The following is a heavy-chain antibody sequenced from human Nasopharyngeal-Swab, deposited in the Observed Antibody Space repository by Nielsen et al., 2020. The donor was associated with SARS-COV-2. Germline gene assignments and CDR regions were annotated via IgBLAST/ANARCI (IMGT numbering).Heavy chain of an antibody. D-gene: IGHD2-8*01. V-gene: IGHV4-59*01. CDR1: GGSISSYY. J-gene: IGHJ5*02. CDR3: LRFFSPLVVYAMRWFDP. Sequence: SETLSLTCTVSGGSISSYYWSGIRQPPGKGLEWIGYIYYSGSTNYNPSLKSRVTISVDTSKNQFSLKLTSVTAADTAVYYGLRFFSPLVVYAMRWFDPWGQGTLVTVSS. CDR2: IYYSGST.